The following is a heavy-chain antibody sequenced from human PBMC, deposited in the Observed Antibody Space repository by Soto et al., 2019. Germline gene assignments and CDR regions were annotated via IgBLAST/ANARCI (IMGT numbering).Heavy chain of an antibody. V-gene: IGHV1-18*01. J-gene: IGHJ3*02. Sequence: EASVKVSCKASGYTFTSYGISWVRQAPGQGLEWMGWISAYNGNTNYAQKLQGRVTMTTDTSTSTAYMELRSLRAEDTAVYYCARPLERRVHGAFDIWGQGTMVTVSS. CDR2: ISAYNGNT. CDR3: ARPLERRVHGAFDI. D-gene: IGHD1-1*01. CDR1: GYTFTSYG.